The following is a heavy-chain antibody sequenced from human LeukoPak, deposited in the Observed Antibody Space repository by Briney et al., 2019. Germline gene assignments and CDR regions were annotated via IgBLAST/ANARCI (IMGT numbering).Heavy chain of an antibody. CDR3: ANLMATPSDY. J-gene: IGHJ4*02. D-gene: IGHD5-24*01. CDR2: ISWDGGST. Sequence: GGSLRLSCAASGFTFDDYTMHWVRQAPGKGLEWVSLISWDGGSTYYADSVKGRFTISRDNSKNSLYLPMNSLRTEDTALYYCANLMATPSDYWGQGTLVTVSS. CDR1: GFTFDDYT. V-gene: IGHV3-43*01.